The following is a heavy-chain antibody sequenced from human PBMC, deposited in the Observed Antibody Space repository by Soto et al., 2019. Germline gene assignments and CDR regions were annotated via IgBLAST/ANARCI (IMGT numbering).Heavy chain of an antibody. J-gene: IGHJ4*02. CDR3: AIGKWAGAATPIDY. CDR1: GFTVSSNY. D-gene: IGHD2-15*01. Sequence: EVQLVESGGGLIQPGGSLRLSCAASGFTVSSNYMSWVRQAPGKGLEWVSVIYSGGSTYYADSVKGRFTISRDNSKDTLDLQMNSRRAQDTAVYYWAIGKWAGAATPIDYWGQGTLVTVSS. CDR2: IYSGGST. V-gene: IGHV3-53*01.